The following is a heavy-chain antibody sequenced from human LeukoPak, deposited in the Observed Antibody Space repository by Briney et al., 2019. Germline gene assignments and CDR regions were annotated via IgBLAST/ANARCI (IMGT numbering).Heavy chain of an antibody. CDR1: GYSFSSYW. CDR2: IFPGDSDI. V-gene: IGHV5-51*01. J-gene: IGHJ4*02. CDR3: ARHQAGVTSNFDS. Sequence: GESLKISCKTSGYSFSSYWIGWVGQMPGKGLEWMGIIFPGDSDIRYSPSFQGQVTISADKSISTAYLHWSSLKASDTAIYYCARHQAGVTSNFDSWGQGALVTVSS. D-gene: IGHD3-10*01.